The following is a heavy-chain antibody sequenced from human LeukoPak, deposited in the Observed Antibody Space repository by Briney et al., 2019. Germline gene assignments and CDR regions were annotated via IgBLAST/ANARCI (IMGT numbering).Heavy chain of an antibody. J-gene: IGHJ2*01. Sequence: GGSLRLSCVASGFTFHKAWMSWVRQAPGKGLEWVGRVKDKIDGATTEHAAPVKGRFTISRDDSKKTVYLQMNSLKTEDTALYYCATDLNVITGWYFDLWGRGTLVTVSS. CDR3: ATDLNVITGWYFDL. CDR2: VKDKIDGATT. CDR1: GFTFHKAW. V-gene: IGHV3-15*01. D-gene: IGHD5-24*01.